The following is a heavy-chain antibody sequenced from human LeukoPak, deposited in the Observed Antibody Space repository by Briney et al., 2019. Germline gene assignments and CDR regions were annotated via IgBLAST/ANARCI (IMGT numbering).Heavy chain of an antibody. CDR3: ATGPVLAYCGGDCSTDDY. D-gene: IGHD2-21*02. J-gene: IGHJ4*02. CDR2: ITGGSGSI. CDR1: GFTFSSYS. V-gene: IGHV3-21*01. Sequence: GGSLRLSCEASGFTFSSYSMNWVRQAPGKGLEWVSSITGGSGSIYYADSVKGRFTISRDNAKNTLYLQMNSLRAEDTAVYYCATGPVLAYCGGDCSTDDYWGQGTLVTVSS.